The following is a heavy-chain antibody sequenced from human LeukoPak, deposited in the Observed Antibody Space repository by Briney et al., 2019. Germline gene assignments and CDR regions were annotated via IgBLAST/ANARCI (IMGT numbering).Heavy chain of an antibody. CDR3: ARDVAWPAAGTYYYYYMDV. D-gene: IGHD6-13*01. CDR1: GYSISSGYY. J-gene: IGHJ6*03. V-gene: IGHV4-38-2*02. CDR2: IYHSGST. Sequence: SETLSLTCTVSGYSISSGYYWGWIRQPPGKGLEWIGSIYHSGSTYYNPSLKSRVTISVDTSKNQFSLKLSSVTAADTAVYYCARDVAWPAAGTYYYYYMDVWGKGTTVTVSS.